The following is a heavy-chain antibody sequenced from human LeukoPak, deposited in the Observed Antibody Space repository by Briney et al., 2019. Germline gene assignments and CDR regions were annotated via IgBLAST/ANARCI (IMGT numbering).Heavy chain of an antibody. V-gene: IGHV4-39*01. J-gene: IGHJ5*02. CDR3: ARQYNSGSFDP. CDR1: GGSIIISTYY. CDR2: IYYSGTT. D-gene: IGHD6-19*01. Sequence: SETLSLTCTVSGGSIIISTYYWGWIRQPPGKGLEWIGGIYYSGTTSYNPSLKSRVTISVDTSKNQFSLKLTSVTAADTAVYYCARQYNSGSFDPWGQGTLVTVSS.